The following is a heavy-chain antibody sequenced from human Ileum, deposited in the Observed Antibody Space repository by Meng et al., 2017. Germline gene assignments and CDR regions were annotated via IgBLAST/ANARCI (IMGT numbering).Heavy chain of an antibody. CDR2: MYNSGGT. CDR1: GFSVTTNY. D-gene: IGHD1-26*01. Sequence: GESLKISCAVSGFSVTTNYMYWVRQAPGKGLEWVSVMYNSGGTFYADSVKGRFTMSRHNSKNTVYLQMNNLRVDDTAVYFCARDGREGAFDYWGQGTKVTVSS. V-gene: IGHV3-53*04. CDR3: ARDGREGAFDY. J-gene: IGHJ4*01.